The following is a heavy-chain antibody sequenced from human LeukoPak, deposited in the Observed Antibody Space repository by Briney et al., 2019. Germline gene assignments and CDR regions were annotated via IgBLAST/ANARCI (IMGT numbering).Heavy chain of an antibody. V-gene: IGHV1-2*02. CDR3: AGSLGYCTSNVCYLKY. CDR2: INPNSGGT. J-gene: IGHJ4*02. CDR1: GYTFTGYY. D-gene: IGHD2-8*01. Sequence: ASVKVSCKASGYTFTGYYMHRVRQAPGQGLEWMGWINPNSGGTNYAQKFQGRVTMTRDTSISTAYMELSSLRSDDTAVYYCAGSLGYCTSNVCYLKYWGQGTLVTVSS.